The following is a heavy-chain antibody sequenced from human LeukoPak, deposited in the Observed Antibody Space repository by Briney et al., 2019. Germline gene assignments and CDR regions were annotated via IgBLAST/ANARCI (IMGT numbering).Heavy chain of an antibody. V-gene: IGHV1-2*02. J-gene: IGHJ3*02. CDR1: GYTFIGYY. CDR3: ATDRRDSSGYRGLGAFDI. Sequence: GASVKVSCKASGYTFIGYYMHWVRQAPGQGLEWMGWINPNSGGTIYAQKFQGRVTMTEDTSTDTAYMELSSLRSEDTAVYYCATDRRDSSGYRGLGAFDIWGQGTMVTVSS. D-gene: IGHD3-22*01. CDR2: INPNSGGT.